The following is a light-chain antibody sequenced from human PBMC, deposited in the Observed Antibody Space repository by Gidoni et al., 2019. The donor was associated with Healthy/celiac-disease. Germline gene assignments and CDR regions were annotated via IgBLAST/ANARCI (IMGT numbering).Light chain of an antibody. CDR2: EDS. J-gene: IGLJ3*02. V-gene: IGLV3-10*01. CDR1: ALPKKS. CDR3: YTTGSSGNHSWV. Sequence: SYELTQPPSASVSPGQTARITCSGNALPKKSAYWYPQKSGQAPVLVTYEDSKRPAGSPERFSGSSSGTMATLTISGAQVEDEADYYCYTTGSSGNHSWVFGGGTKLTVL.